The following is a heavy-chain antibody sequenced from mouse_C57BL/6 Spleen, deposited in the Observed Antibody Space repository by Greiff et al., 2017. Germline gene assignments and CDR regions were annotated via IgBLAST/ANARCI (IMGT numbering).Heavy chain of an antibody. Sequence: EVQLVESGAGLVKPGGSLKLSCAASGFTFSSYAMSWVRQTPEKRLEWVAYISSGGDYIYYADNVKGRFTISRDNARNTLYLQMSSLKSEDTAMYYCTDGNSWFAYWGQGTLVTVSA. CDR1: GFTFSSYA. D-gene: IGHD2-1*01. J-gene: IGHJ3*01. CDR2: ISSGGDYI. V-gene: IGHV5-9-1*02. CDR3: TDGNSWFAY.